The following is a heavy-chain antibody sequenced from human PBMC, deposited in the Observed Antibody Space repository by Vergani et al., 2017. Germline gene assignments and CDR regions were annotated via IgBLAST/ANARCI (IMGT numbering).Heavy chain of an antibody. V-gene: IGHV4-34*01. J-gene: IGHJ5*02. CDR3: ARGYGSGARWFDP. CDR1: GGSFSGYY. CDR2: INHSGST. Sequence: QVQLQQWGAGLLKPSETLSLTCAVYGGSFSGYYWSWIRQPPGKGLEWIGEINHSGSTNYNPSLKSRVTISVDTSKNQFSLKLSSVTAADTAVYYCARGYGSGARWFDPGGQGTLVTVSS. D-gene: IGHD3-10*01.